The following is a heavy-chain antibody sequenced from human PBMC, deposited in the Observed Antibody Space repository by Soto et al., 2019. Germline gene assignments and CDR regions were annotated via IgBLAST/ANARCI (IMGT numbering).Heavy chain of an antibody. CDR1: GFTFSSYA. CDR3: AKVDGFGELHIVDY. CDR2: ISGSGGST. V-gene: IGHV3-23*01. D-gene: IGHD3-10*01. J-gene: IGHJ4*02. Sequence: GGSLRLSCAASGFTFSSYAMSWVRQAPGKGLEWVSAISGSGGSTYYADSVKGRFTISRGNSKNTLYLQMNSLRAEDTAVYYCAKVDGFGELHIVDYWGQRTLVTVSS.